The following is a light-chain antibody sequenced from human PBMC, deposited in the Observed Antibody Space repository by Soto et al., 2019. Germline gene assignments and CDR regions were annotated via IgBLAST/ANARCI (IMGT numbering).Light chain of an antibody. V-gene: IGKV3-20*01. CDR1: QTVRNNY. Sequence: EFVLTQSPGTLSLSPGERATLSCRASQTVRNNYLAWYQQKPGQAPRVRIYDASSRATGIPDRFSGGASGTDFTLTISRLEPEDVAVYYWQQFSSYPLTCSGVTKVYIK. J-gene: IGKJ4*01. CDR3: QQFSSYPLT. CDR2: DAS.